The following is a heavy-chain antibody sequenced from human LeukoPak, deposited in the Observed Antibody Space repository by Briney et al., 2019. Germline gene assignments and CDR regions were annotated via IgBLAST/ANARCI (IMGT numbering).Heavy chain of an antibody. D-gene: IGHD3-10*01. CDR3: AKESITMVRGVIPYYFDY. J-gene: IGHJ4*02. V-gene: IGHV3-30*18. CDR2: ISYDGSNK. Sequence: GGSLRLSCAASGFTFSSYGMHWVRQAPGKGLEWVAVISYDGSNKYYADSVKGRFTISRDNSKNTLYLQMNSLRAEDTAVYYCAKESITMVRGVIPYYFDYWGQGTLVTVSS. CDR1: GFTFSSYG.